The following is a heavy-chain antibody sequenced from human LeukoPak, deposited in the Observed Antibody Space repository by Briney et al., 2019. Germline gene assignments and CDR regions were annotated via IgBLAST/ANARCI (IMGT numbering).Heavy chain of an antibody. CDR1: GGTFSSYA. V-gene: IGHV1-69*13. CDR2: IIPIFGTA. Sequence: ASVKVSCKASGGTFSSYAISWVRQAPGQGLEWMGGIIPIFGTANYAQKFQGRVTITADESTSTAYMELSSLRSEDTAVYYCASARPPFSGYHMDDAFDIWGQGTMVTVSS. CDR3: ASARPPFSGYHMDDAFDI. D-gene: IGHD3-22*01. J-gene: IGHJ3*02.